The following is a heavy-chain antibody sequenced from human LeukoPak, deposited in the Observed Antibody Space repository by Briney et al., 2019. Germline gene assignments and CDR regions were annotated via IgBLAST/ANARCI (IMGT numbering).Heavy chain of an antibody. D-gene: IGHD3-22*01. CDR3: ARDQTYYYGSRVPFDY. CDR1: GGSFSGYY. V-gene: IGHV4-34*01. CDR2: INHSGST. Sequence: SETLSLTCAVYGGSFSGYYWSWIRQPPGKGLEWIGEINHSGSTNYNPSLKSRVTISVDTSKNQFSLKLSSVTAADTAVYYCARDQTYYYGSRVPFDYWGQGTLVTVSS. J-gene: IGHJ4*02.